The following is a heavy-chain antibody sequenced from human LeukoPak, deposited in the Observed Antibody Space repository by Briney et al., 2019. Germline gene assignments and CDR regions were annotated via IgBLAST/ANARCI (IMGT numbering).Heavy chain of an antibody. CDR2: IKNGGNDP. CDR3: ARGGHDFNPFYW. J-gene: IGHJ4*02. V-gene: IGHV3-23*01. D-gene: IGHD2-21*02. CDR1: GFSFSIYA. Sequence: PGGSLRLSCAASGFSFSIYAMGWVRQAPGKGLEWVSSIKNGGNDPFYADSVKGRFTISRDNSKNTLFLQLSSLRAEDSAVYYCARGGHDFNPFYWWGQGTLVTASS.